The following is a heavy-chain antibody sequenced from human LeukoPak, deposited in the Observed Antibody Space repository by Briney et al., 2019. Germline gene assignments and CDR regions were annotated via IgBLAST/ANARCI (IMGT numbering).Heavy chain of an antibody. D-gene: IGHD4-17*01. Sequence: LPGGSLILSCAASGFTFSNYAMSWVRQAPGKGLEWVSAISGSGAYTYYADSVKGRFTISRDGSRNTLFLQMNSLSAEDTAIYYCAKEATATTDWYFDLWGRGTLVTVSS. CDR1: GFTFSNYA. CDR3: AKEATATTDWYFDL. V-gene: IGHV3-23*01. J-gene: IGHJ2*01. CDR2: ISGSGAYT.